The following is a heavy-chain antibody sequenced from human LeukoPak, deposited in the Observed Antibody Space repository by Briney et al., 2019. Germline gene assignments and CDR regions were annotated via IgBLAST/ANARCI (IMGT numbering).Heavy chain of an antibody. D-gene: IGHD4-11*01. Sequence: SETLSLTCTVSGGSISSSSYYWGWIRQPPGKGLEWIGSIYYSGSTYYNPSLKSRVTISVDTSKNQFSLKLSSVTAADTAVYYCARNAAYSNGPIQRVSRQAPDYWGQGTPVTVSS. CDR3: ARNAAYSNGPIQRVSRQAPDY. CDR1: GGSISSSSYY. J-gene: IGHJ4*02. V-gene: IGHV4-39*07. CDR2: IYYSGST.